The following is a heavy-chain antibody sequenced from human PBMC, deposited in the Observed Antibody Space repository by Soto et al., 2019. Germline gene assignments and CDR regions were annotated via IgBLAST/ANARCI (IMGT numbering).Heavy chain of an antibody. CDR2: IKQDGSEK. Sequence: EVQLVESGGGLVQPGGSLRLSCAASGFTFSSYWMSWVRQAPGKGLEWVANIKQDGSEKYYVDSVKGRFTISRDNAKNSLYLQMNSLRAEDTAVYYCARDSVAGTPLGRGMFNYYYYYGMDVWGQGTTVTVSS. CDR1: GFTFSSYW. CDR3: ARDSVAGTPLGRGMFNYYYYYGMDV. J-gene: IGHJ6*02. V-gene: IGHV3-7*01. D-gene: IGHD6-19*01.